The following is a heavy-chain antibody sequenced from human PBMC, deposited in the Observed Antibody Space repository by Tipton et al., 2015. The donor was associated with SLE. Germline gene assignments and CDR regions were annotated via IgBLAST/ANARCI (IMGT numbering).Heavy chain of an antibody. Sequence: TLSLTCTVSGGSISSYYWSWIRQPPGKGLEWIGYIYYSGSTNYNPSLKSRVTISVDTSKNQFSLKLSSVTAADTAVYYCARTSWDANSSDWYFDLWGRGTLVTVSS. CDR3: ARTSWDANSSDWYFDL. V-gene: IGHV4-59*01. CDR2: IYYSGST. D-gene: IGHD6-6*01. CDR1: GGSISSYY. J-gene: IGHJ2*01.